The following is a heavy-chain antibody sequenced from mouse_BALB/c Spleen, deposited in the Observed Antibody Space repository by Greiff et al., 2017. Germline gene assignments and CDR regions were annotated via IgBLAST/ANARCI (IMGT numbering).Heavy chain of an antibody. CDR1: GYTFTDYY. J-gene: IGHJ3*01. CDR2: IYPGSGNT. V-gene: IGHV1-84*02. Sequence: QVQLMQSGPGLVKPGASVKISCKASGYTFTDYYINWVKQKPGQGLEWLGWIYPGSGNTKYNEKFKGKVTLTVDTSSSTAYMQLSSLTSEDTAVYFCARQGTYGPWFAYWGQGTLVTVSA. CDR3: ARQGTYGPWFAY. D-gene: IGHD1-1*02.